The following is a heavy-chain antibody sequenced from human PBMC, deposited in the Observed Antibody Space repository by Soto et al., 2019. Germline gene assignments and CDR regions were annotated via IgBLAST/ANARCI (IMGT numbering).Heavy chain of an antibody. CDR1: GFTFSSYG. Sequence: QVQLVESGGGVVQPGRSLRLSCAASGFTFSSYGMHWVRQAPGKGLEWVAVISYDGSNKYYADSVKGRFTISRDNSKNMLYLQMNSLRAEDTAVYYCAKDKSIVVVVAATPYFDYWGQGTLVTVSS. J-gene: IGHJ4*02. V-gene: IGHV3-30*18. CDR2: ISYDGSNK. CDR3: AKDKSIVVVVAATPYFDY. D-gene: IGHD2-15*01.